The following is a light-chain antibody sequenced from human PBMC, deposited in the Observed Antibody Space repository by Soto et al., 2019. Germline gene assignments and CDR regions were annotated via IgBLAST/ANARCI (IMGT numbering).Light chain of an antibody. CDR1: QSISTW. V-gene: IGKV1-5*01. Sequence: DIQMTQSPSTVSASVGDAVTITCRASQSISTWLAGYQQKPGKAPNLLIYDASTLESGGPSGFSGSGSGTEFSLTISSLQPDDSATYYCQQYNSYPCTFGQGTKLEIK. CDR3: QQYNSYPCT. CDR2: DAS. J-gene: IGKJ2*02.